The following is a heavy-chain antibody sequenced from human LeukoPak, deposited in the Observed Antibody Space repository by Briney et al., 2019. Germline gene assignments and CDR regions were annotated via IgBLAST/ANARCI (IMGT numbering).Heavy chain of an antibody. CDR1: GFTFSSDW. Sequence: GGSLRLSCAASGFTFSSDWMSWVRQAPGKGLEWVTNIKQDGSEKYYVDSVKGRFTISRDNAKNSLYRQMNSLRAEDTAVYYCARNTMVYANNWFDPWGQGTLVTVSS. V-gene: IGHV3-7*01. CDR3: ARNTMVYANNWFDP. J-gene: IGHJ5*02. D-gene: IGHD2-8*01. CDR2: IKQDGSEK.